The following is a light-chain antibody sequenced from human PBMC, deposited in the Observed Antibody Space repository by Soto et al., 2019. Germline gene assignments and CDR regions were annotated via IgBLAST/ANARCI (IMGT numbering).Light chain of an antibody. CDR1: RDISSW. CDR2: AAS. V-gene: IGKV1D-12*01. CDR3: QQTHSFPPT. Sequence: DIQMTQSPSSVSASVGDSVTITCRASRDISSWLAWYQQRPGKAPKLLIYAASTLRSGIPLRFSGSASATEFTLTISSLQREDFATYYCQQTHSFPPTFGQGTRLEI. J-gene: IGKJ5*01.